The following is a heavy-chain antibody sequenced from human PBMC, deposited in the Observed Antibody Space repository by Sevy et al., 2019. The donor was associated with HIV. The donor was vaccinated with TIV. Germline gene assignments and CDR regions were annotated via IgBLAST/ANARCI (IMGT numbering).Heavy chain of an antibody. CDR2: INPNSGDT. V-gene: IGHV1-2*02. CDR1: GNSFTVYY. J-gene: IGHJ3*01. Sequence: ASVKVSCKASGNSFTVYYFHWVRQAPGQGLEWMGWINPNSGDTHYAQRFQGRVTMTTDASINAAYMELSRLTSADTAVYYCARSITIFGVAPVGVWGQGTMVTVSS. CDR3: ARSITIFGVAPVGV. D-gene: IGHD3-3*01.